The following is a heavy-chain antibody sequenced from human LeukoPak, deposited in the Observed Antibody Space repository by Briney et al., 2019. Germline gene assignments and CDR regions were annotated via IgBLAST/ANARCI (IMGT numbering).Heavy chain of an antibody. J-gene: IGHJ4*02. V-gene: IGHV4-39*01. CDR2: IYYSGST. CDR1: GGSISGSSYY. Sequence: SETLSLTCTVSGGSISGSSYYWGWIRQPPGKGLEWIGSIYYSGSTYYNPSLKSRVTISADTSKNQFSLNLSSVTAADTSVFYCARHRYSSSWRFDYWGQGTLVTVSS. CDR3: ARHRYSSSWRFDY. D-gene: IGHD6-13*01.